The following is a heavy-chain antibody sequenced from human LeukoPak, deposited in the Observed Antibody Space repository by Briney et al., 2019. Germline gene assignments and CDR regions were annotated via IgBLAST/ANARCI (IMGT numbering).Heavy chain of an antibody. CDR2: IWYDGSNK. J-gene: IGHJ4*02. CDR1: GFTFSSYG. D-gene: IGHD1-7*01. CDR3: ARDLGVTGTTGSDY. V-gene: IGHV3-33*01. Sequence: PGRSLRLSCAASGFTFSSYGMHWVRQAPGKGLEWVAVIWYDGSNKYYADSVKGRFTISRDNSKNTLYLQMNSLRAGDTAVYYCARDLGVTGTTGSDYWGQGTLVTVSS.